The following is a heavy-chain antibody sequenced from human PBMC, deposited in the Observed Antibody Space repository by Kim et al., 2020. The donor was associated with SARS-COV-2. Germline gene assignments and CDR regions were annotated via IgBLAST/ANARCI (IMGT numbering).Heavy chain of an antibody. D-gene: IGHD5-18*01. Sequence: ASVKVSCKASGYTFTSYAMNWVRQAPGQGLEWMGWINTNTGNPTYAQGFTGRFVFSLDTSVSTAYLQISSLKAEYTAVYYCARCRYSYGPNWFDPWGQGTLVTVSS. J-gene: IGHJ5*02. V-gene: IGHV7-4-1*02. CDR2: INTNTGNP. CDR3: ARCRYSYGPNWFDP. CDR1: GYTFTSYA.